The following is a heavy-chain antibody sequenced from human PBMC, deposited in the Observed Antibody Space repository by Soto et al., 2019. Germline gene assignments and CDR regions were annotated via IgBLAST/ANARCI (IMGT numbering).Heavy chain of an antibody. Sequence: ASVKVSCKASGYTFTSYGISWVRQAPGQGLEWMGWISAYNGNTNYAQKLQGRVTMTTDTSTSTAYMELRSLRSDDTAVYYCARINSVTYYDFWSGYLPFDPWGQGTLVTVSS. CDR1: GYTFTSYG. CDR2: ISAYNGNT. D-gene: IGHD3-3*01. CDR3: ARINSVTYYDFWSGYLPFDP. J-gene: IGHJ5*02. V-gene: IGHV1-18*01.